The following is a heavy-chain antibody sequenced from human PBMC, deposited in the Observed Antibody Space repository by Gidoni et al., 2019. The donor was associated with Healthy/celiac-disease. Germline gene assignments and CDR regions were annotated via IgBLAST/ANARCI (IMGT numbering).Heavy chain of an antibody. CDR2: RNPSGGIT. CDR1: GYTFTSYY. V-gene: IGHV1-46*01. J-gene: IGHJ4*02. CDR3: ARGGAARGFGELYFDY. Sequence: QVQLVQSGAEVKKRGASVKVSCKASGYTFTSYYMHWVRQAPGQGVGWMGRRNPSGGITSYAQKFQGRVAMTRDTSTSTVYMELSSLRSEDTAVYYCARGGAARGFGELYFDYWGQGTLVTVSS. D-gene: IGHD3-10*01.